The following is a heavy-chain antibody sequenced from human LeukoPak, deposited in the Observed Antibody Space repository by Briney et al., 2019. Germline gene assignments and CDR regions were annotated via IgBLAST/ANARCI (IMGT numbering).Heavy chain of an antibody. Sequence: SETLSLTCAIYGVSSSGYSWSWIPQPPGHGLGWSGEINHTGSNNYSHSLKSRVTISVDTSKNQCSLKLSSVAAADTAVYYCARALYQPNAFDIWGQGTMVTVSS. D-gene: IGHD2-2*01. CDR3: ARALYQPNAFDI. J-gene: IGHJ3*02. V-gene: IGHV4-34*01. CDR1: GVSSSGYS. CDR2: INHTGSN.